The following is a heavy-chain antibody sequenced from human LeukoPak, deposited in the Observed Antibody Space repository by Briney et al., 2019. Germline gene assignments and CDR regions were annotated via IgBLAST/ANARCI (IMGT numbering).Heavy chain of an antibody. CDR3: ARGGYSSSWYGDYYGMDV. V-gene: IGHV1-69*04. Sequence: SVKVSCKASGGTFSSYAISWVRQAPGQGLEWMGRIIPILGIANYAQKFQGRVTITADKSTSTAYMELSSLRSEDTAVYYCARGGYSSSWYGDYYGMDVWGQGTTVTVSS. D-gene: IGHD6-13*01. CDR2: IIPILGIA. CDR1: GGTFSSYA. J-gene: IGHJ6*02.